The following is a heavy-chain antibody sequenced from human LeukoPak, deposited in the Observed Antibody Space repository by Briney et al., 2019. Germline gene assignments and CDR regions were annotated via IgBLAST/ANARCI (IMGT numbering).Heavy chain of an antibody. D-gene: IGHD1-26*01. Sequence: GGSLRLSCAASGFTFSSYAMSWVRQAPGKGLEWVSAISGSGGSTYYADSGKGRFTISRDNAKNSLYLQMISLRAEDTAVYYCARDLSVGAKPDLGFDYWGQGTLVTVSS. CDR3: ARDLSVGAKPDLGFDY. J-gene: IGHJ4*02. CDR1: GFTFSSYA. CDR2: ISGSGGST. V-gene: IGHV3-23*01.